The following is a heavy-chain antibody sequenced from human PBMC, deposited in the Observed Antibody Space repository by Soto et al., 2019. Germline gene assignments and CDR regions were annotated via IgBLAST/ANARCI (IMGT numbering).Heavy chain of an antibody. CDR2: IIPIFGTA. V-gene: IGHV1-69*01. CDR1: GGTFSSYA. Sequence: QVQLVQSGAEVKKPGSSVKVSCKASGGTFSSYAISWVRQAPGQGLEWMGGIIPIFGTANYAQKFQGRVTITADESTSTAYMELSSLRSEDTAVYYCARDRVYCSGGSCYGFIGWFDPWGQGTLVTVSS. CDR3: ARDRVYCSGGSCYGFIGWFDP. D-gene: IGHD2-15*01. J-gene: IGHJ5*02.